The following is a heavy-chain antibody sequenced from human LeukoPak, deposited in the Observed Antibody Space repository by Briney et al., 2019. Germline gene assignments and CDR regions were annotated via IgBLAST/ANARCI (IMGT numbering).Heavy chain of an antibody. CDR2: ISSSSSTI. D-gene: IGHD2-21*02. CDR1: GFTFSSYS. J-gene: IGHJ4*02. Sequence: GGSLRLSCAASGFTFSSYSMIWVRQALGKGLEWVSYISSSSSTIYYADSVKGRFTISRDNAKNSLYLQMNSLRAEDTAVYYCARGRDCGGDCYSWGRYYFDYWGQGTLVTVSS. V-gene: IGHV3-48*01. CDR3: ARGRDCGGDCYSWGRYYFDY.